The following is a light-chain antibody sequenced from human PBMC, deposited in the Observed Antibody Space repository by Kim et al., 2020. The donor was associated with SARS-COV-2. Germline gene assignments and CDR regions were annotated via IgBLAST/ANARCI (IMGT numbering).Light chain of an antibody. CDR1: QRLRSY. CDR2: DAS. CDR3: QQRNNWPRIT. J-gene: IGKJ5*01. V-gene: IGKV3-11*01. Sequence: EVVLTQSPATLSLSPGERATLSCRASQRLRSYLAWYQHKPGQAPRLLIYDASNRATGIPARFSGSGSGTDFTLTISSLEPEDFAVYYCQQRNNWPRITFGQGTRLEIK.